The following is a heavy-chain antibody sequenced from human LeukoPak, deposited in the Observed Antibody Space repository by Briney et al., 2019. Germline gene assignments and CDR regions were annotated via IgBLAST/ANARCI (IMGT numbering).Heavy chain of an antibody. D-gene: IGHD2-2*01. CDR3: AKDGPPGIVVVPAIDY. J-gene: IGHJ4*02. Sequence: PGGSLRLSCAASGFTFRSYGMHWVRQAPGKGLEWVAFIRYDGSNKYYADSVKGRFTISRDNSKNTLYLQMNSLRAEDTAVYYCAKDGPPGIVVVPAIDYWGQGTLVTVSS. CDR1: GFTFRSYG. CDR2: IRYDGSNK. V-gene: IGHV3-30*02.